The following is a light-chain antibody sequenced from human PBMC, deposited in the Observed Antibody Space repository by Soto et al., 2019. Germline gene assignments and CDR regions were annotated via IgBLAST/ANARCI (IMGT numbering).Light chain of an antibody. CDR3: HQRTDRPSIT. Sequence: EIVLTQSPATLSLSPGETATLSCRASQSVSNYLAWYQHKPGQAPRLLIYGASNRATGISARISGSGSGRDSSLPINSLEPEDSAVYYWHQRTDRPSITFGQGTRLE. CDR2: GAS. CDR1: QSVSNY. V-gene: IGKV3-11*02. J-gene: IGKJ5*01.